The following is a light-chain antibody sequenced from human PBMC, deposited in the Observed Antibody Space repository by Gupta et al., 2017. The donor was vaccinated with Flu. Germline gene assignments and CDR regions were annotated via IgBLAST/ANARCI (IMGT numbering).Light chain of an antibody. J-gene: IGKJ1*01. CDR1: QGISAW. Sequence: PSSASASVGDTVTITCRARQGISAWLAWHQQKPGKAPKLLMSAASMLKSGVPTRFSGRASGTDFTLTISLLQPEDFATYYCQRTDTFPRTFGEGTKVEIK. CDR2: AAS. V-gene: IGKV1-12*01. CDR3: QRTDTFPRT.